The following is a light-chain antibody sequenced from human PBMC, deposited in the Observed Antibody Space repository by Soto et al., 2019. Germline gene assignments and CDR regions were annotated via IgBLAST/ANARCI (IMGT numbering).Light chain of an antibody. CDR1: QSVSNTY. CDR3: EQHGTSPELT. V-gene: IGKV3-20*01. Sequence: EIVLTQSPGTLSLSPGERATLSCRASQSVSNTYLAWYQQKPGQAPMLLISGASSRATGIPDRFSGSGSGTDFSLTISRLEPADFAVYYCEQHGTSPELTFGGGTRVEIK. CDR2: GAS. J-gene: IGKJ4*01.